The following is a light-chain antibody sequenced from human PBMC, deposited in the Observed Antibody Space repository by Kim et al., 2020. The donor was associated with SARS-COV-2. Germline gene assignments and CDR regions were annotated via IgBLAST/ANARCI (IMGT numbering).Light chain of an antibody. CDR2: EDY. J-gene: IGLJ3*02. V-gene: IGLV3-1*01. Sequence: SYELTQPPSVSVSPGQTASITCSGDKLGDKNVWWYQQKPGQSPVLVIYEDYKRPSGIPERFSGSNSGNTATLTISGTQAMDEADYYCQAWDSNTVVFGGETQLTVL. CDR1: KLGDKN. CDR3: QAWDSNTVV.